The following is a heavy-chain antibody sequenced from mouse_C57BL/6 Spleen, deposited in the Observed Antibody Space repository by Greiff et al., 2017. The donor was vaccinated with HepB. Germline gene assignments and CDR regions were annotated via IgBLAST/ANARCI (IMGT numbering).Heavy chain of an antibody. V-gene: IGHV1-50*01. CDR2: IDPSDSYT. CDR1: GYTFTSYW. Sequence: QVQLQQPGAELVKPGVSVKLSCKASGYTFTSYWMQWVKQRPGQGLEWIGEIDPSDSYTNYNQKFKGKATLTVDTSSSTAYMQLSSLTSEDSAVYYCARRHYYGSSFDYWGQGTTLTVSS. D-gene: IGHD1-1*01. CDR3: ARRHYYGSSFDY. J-gene: IGHJ2*01.